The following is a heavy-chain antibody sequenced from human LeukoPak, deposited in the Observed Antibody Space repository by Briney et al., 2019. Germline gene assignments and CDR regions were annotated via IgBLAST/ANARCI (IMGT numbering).Heavy chain of an antibody. V-gene: IGHV4-39*07. D-gene: IGHD3-10*01. CDR2: INHSGST. CDR3: ARAAPPGGPMDV. Sequence: SETLSLTCTVSGGSILSSSYYWGWIRQPPGKGLEWIGEINHSGSTNYNPSLKSRVTISVDTSKNQFSLRLSSVTAADTAVYYCARAAPPGGPMDVWGKGTTVTVSS. CDR1: GGSILSSSYY. J-gene: IGHJ6*04.